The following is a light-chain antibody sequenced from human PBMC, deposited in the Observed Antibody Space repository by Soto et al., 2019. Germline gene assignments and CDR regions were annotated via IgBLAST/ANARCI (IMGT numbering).Light chain of an antibody. Sequence: ILTQSPATLSLSLGERATLSCRASQGISNYLAWYQQKPGQAPRLLIYDASNRATGIPARFSGSGSGTDFTLTISGLQPEDFATYYCLQHNTYPRTFGGGTRVEIK. CDR2: DAS. CDR1: QGISNY. J-gene: IGKJ4*01. CDR3: LQHNTYPRT. V-gene: IGKV3D-11*01.